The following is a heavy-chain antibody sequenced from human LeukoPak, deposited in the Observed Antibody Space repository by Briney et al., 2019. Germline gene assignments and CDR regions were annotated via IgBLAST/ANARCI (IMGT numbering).Heavy chain of an antibody. CDR1: GGSINDYY. CDR3: ARVAQYLVGASSTAFFEY. V-gene: IGHV4-4*07. D-gene: IGHD1-26*01. Sequence: SETLSLTCSVSGGSINDYYWTWIRQPAGKGLEWIGHISTLGSTNYNPSLKSRVSMSVDTSNYHFSLKLTFVTAADTAIYYCARVAQYLVGASSTAFFEYWGQGTLVTVSS. CDR2: ISTLGST. J-gene: IGHJ4*02.